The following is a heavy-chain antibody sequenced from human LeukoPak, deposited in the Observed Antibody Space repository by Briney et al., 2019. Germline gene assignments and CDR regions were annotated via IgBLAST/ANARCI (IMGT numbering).Heavy chain of an antibody. V-gene: IGHV1-8*03. Sequence: ASVKVSCKASGYTFTNYDINCVRQATGQGLEWMGWMNPNSGNTGYAQKFQGRVTITRNTSISTAYMDLSSLRSEDTAVYYCARGRSRHFDYWGQGTLVTVSS. J-gene: IGHJ4*02. CDR3: ARGRSRHFDY. CDR1: GYTFTNYD. CDR2: MNPNSGNT.